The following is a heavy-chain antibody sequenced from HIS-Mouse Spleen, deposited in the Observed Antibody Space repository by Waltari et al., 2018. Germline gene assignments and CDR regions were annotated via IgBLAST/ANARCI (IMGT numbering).Heavy chain of an antibody. CDR2: SYYRWRT. Sequence: QLQLQELGPGLVKPSETLSLTCTVSGGSISSSSYYWGWIRQPPGKGLEWIGGSYYRWRTYYHPSLKSRVTISVDTSKNQFSLKLSSVTAADTAVYYCARHEGQQLVTSLFDYWGQGTLVTVSS. V-gene: IGHV4-39*01. D-gene: IGHD6-13*01. J-gene: IGHJ4*02. CDR1: GGSISSSSYY. CDR3: ARHEGQQLVTSLFDY.